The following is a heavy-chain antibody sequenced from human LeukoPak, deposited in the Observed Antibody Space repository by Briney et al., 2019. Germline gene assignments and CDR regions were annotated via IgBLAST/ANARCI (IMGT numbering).Heavy chain of an antibody. D-gene: IGHD1-26*01. CDR1: RFTYSSYP. Sequence: GGSLTHSCPASRFTYSSYPRHWVRQAPCKGLEWVAVISYDGSNKYYADSVKGRFTISRDNSKNTLYLQMNSLRAEDTAVYYCASARVGALDYWGRGTLVSVSS. J-gene: IGHJ4*02. CDR2: ISYDGSNK. V-gene: IGHV3-30*01. CDR3: ASARVGALDY.